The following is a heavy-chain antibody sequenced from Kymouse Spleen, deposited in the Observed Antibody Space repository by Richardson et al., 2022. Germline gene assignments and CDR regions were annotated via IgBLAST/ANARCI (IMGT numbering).Heavy chain of an antibody. D-gene: IGHD2-15*01. CDR1: GYTFTGYY. CDR3: ARDRGLVVAATLYYYYGMDV. Sequence: QVQLVQSGAEVKKPGASVKVSCKASGYTFTGYYMHWVRQAPGQGLEWMGWINPNSGGTNYAQKFQGWVTMTRDTSISTAYMELSRLRSDDTAVYYCARDRGLVVAATLYYYYGMDVWGQGTTVTVSS. V-gene: IGHV1-2*04. J-gene: IGHJ6*02. CDR2: INPNSGGT.